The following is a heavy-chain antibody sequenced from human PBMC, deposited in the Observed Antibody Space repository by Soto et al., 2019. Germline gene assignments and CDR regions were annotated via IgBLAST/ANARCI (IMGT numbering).Heavy chain of an antibody. D-gene: IGHD6-19*01. Sequence: GGSLRLSCAASGFTFSSYAMSWVRQAPGKGLEWVSAISGGGGSTYYADSVKGRFTISRDNSKNTLYLQMNSQRAEDTAVYYCAKRISGWYEIDYWGQGTLVTVSS. V-gene: IGHV3-23*01. CDR2: ISGGGGST. J-gene: IGHJ4*02. CDR1: GFTFSSYA. CDR3: AKRISGWYEIDY.